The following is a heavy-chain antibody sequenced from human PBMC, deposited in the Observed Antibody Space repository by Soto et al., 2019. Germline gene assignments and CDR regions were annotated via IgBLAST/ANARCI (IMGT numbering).Heavy chain of an antibody. Sequence: ASVKVSCKASGGTFSSYAISWVRQAPGQGLEWMGGIIPIFGTANYAQKFQGRVTITADESTSTAYMELSSLRSEDTAVYYCARDRVDTARGTTRWFDLWGQRTLVPVSS. CDR1: GGTFSSYA. V-gene: IGHV1-69*13. CDR2: IIPIFGTA. D-gene: IGHD5-18*01. J-gene: IGHJ5*02. CDR3: ARDRVDTARGTTRWFDL.